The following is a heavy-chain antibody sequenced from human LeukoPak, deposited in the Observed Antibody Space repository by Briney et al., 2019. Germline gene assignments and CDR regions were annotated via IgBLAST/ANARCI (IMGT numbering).Heavy chain of an antibody. CDR3: AVRSSSWHGGFDY. Sequence: GESLKISCKGSGYSFTSYWIGWVPQMPGKGREWMGIIYPGDSAPRYSPSFQGQVTISADKSISTAYLQWSSLKASDTAMYYCAVRSSSWHGGFDYWGQGTLVTVSS. CDR2: IYPGDSAP. V-gene: IGHV5-51*01. D-gene: IGHD6-13*01. J-gene: IGHJ4*02. CDR1: GYSFTSYW.